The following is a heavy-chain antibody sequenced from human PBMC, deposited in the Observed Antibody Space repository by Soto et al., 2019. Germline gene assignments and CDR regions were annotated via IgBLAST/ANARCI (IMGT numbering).Heavy chain of an antibody. CDR2: IYYSGST. Sequence: PSETLSLTCTVSGGSISSYYWSWIRQPPGKGLEWIGYIYYSGSTNYNPSLKSRVTISVDTSKNQFSLKLSSVTAAETAVYYCARTLFGGGIWFDPWGQGTLVTVSS. V-gene: IGHV4-59*01. D-gene: IGHD3-10*02. J-gene: IGHJ5*02. CDR3: ARTLFGGGIWFDP. CDR1: GGSISSYY.